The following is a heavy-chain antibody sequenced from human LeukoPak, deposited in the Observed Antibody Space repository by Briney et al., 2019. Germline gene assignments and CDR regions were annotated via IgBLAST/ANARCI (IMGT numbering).Heavy chain of an antibody. CDR1: GGSFSGYY. D-gene: IGHD3-10*01. CDR3: ARGLMVRGVIRREYYYYGMDV. CDR2: INHSGST. Sequence: SETLSLTCAVYGGSFSGYYWSWIRHPPGKGLEWIGEINHSGSTNYNPSLKSRVTISVDTSKNQFSLKLSSVTAADTAVYYCARGLMVRGVIRREYYYYGMDVWGQGTTVTVSS. V-gene: IGHV4-34*01. J-gene: IGHJ6*02.